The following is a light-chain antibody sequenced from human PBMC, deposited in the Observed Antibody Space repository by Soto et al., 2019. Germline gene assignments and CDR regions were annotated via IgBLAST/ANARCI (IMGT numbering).Light chain of an antibody. CDR1: QSISRY. Sequence: EIVLTQSPATLSLSPGETATLSCRASQSISRYLAWYQQKPGQAPRLLIYDASNRATAIPDRFSGSGFGTDFTLTITRLEPEDFAVYYCQQYGDSPQTFGPGTKVDIK. CDR2: DAS. CDR3: QQYGDSPQT. J-gene: IGKJ1*01. V-gene: IGKV3-11*01.